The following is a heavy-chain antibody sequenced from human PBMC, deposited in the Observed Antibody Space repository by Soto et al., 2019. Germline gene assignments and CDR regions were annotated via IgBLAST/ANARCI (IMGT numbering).Heavy chain of an antibody. CDR3: AKSPEVIYYGGSNYYFDY. V-gene: IGHV3-23*01. J-gene: IGHJ4*02. CDR1: GFTFTNYA. Sequence: GGSLRLSCAASGFTFTNYAMSWVRQAPGKGLEWVSSISGNGGFTYYADPVKGRFTISRDDSKNRLYMQMKSLRAEDTAVYYCAKSPEVIYYGGSNYYFDYWGQGTLVTVSS. D-gene: IGHD3-22*01. CDR2: ISGNGGFT.